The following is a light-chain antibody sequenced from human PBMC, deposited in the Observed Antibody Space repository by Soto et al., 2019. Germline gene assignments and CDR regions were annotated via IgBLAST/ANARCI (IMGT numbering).Light chain of an antibody. Sequence: EIVLTQSPGTLSLSPGERATLSCRTSESVSSSYLAWYQQKLGQAPRLLIYGASSRATGIPDRFSGSGSGTDFTLNITRMEPEDFAVYYYHQFGSSLSWTFGQGTKVEIK. CDR1: ESVSSSY. CDR3: HQFGSSLSWT. V-gene: IGKV3-20*01. CDR2: GAS. J-gene: IGKJ1*01.